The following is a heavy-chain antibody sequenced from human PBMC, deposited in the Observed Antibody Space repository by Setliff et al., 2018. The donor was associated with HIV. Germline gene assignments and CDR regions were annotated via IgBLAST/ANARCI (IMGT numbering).Heavy chain of an antibody. D-gene: IGHD3-22*01. V-gene: IGHV4-31*03. CDR2: IYYTGST. Sequence: SETLSLTCSVSGASITRGGDFWSWIRQHPGKGLEWIGYIYYTGSTNYNPSLTSRVTISVDTSKNQFSLKVTSVTAADTAVYYCARVPGRDYYDTSGDFDYWGLGTLVTVSS. J-gene: IGHJ4*02. CDR3: ARVPGRDYYDTSGDFDY. CDR1: GASITRGGDF.